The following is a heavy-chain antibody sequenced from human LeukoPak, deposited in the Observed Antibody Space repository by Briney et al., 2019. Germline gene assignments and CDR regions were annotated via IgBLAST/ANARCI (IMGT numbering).Heavy chain of an antibody. Sequence: ASVKVSCKASGYTFTSYYMHWVRQAPGQGLEWMGIINPSGGSTSYAQKFQGRVTMTRDTSTSTVYMELSSLRSEDTAVYYCARAPGYGSGSERKREDRSVFDYWGQGTLVTVSS. V-gene: IGHV1-46*01. J-gene: IGHJ4*02. CDR2: INPSGGST. D-gene: IGHD3-10*01. CDR3: ARAPGYGSGSERKREDRSVFDY. CDR1: GYTFTSYY.